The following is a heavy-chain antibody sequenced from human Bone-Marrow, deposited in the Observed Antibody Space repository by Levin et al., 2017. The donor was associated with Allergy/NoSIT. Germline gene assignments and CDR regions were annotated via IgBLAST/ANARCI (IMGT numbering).Heavy chain of an antibody. CDR2: LSGDGHST. D-gene: IGHD2-15*01. CDR3: AKDRIAVVLAATPYFDC. J-gene: IGHJ4*02. Sequence: PGGSLRLSCGASGFTFSNYAMTWVRQAPGKGLEWVSSLSGDGHSTYYADSVKGRFTISRDNSMNTVYLQMNSLRAEDTAVYYCAKDRIAVVLAATPYFDCWGRGTLVSASS. CDR1: GFTFSNYA. V-gene: IGHV3-23*01.